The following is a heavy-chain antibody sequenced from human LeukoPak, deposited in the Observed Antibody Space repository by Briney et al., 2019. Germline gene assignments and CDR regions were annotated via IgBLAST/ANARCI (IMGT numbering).Heavy chain of an antibody. CDR1: GYSISSGYY. CDR2: IYHSGST. Sequence: SETLSLTCAVSGYSISSGYYWGWIRQPPGKGLEWIGSIYHSGSTYYNPSLKSRVTISVDTSKNQFSLKLSSVTAADTAVYYCARDVGNFNWFDPWGQGTLVTVSS. J-gene: IGHJ5*02. D-gene: IGHD4-23*01. CDR3: ARDVGNFNWFDP. V-gene: IGHV4-38-2*02.